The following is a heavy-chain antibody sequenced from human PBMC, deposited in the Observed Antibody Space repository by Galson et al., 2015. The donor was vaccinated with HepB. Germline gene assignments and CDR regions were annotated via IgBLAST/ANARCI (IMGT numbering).Heavy chain of an antibody. J-gene: IGHJ4*02. V-gene: IGHV3-23*01. CDR2: ISGSGGST. CDR3: AKDRYSSRYYFDY. Sequence: SLRLSCAASGFTFSSYAMSWVRQAPGKGLEWVSAISGSGGSTYYADSVKGRFTISRDNSKNTLYLQMNSLRAEDTAVYYCAKDRYSSRYYFDYWGQGTLVTVSS. CDR1: GFTFSSYA. D-gene: IGHD6-13*01.